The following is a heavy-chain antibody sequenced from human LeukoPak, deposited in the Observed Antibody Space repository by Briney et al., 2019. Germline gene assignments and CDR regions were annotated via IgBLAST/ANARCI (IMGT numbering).Heavy chain of an antibody. CDR3: ARDADQYSSGWLGGHYFDY. CDR1: GGSISSGDYY. CDR2: IYHSGST. Sequence: SETLSLTCTVSGGSISSGDYYWGWIRQPPGKGLEWIGSIYHSGSTYYNPSLKSRVTISVDTSKNQFSLKLSSVTAADTAVYYCARDADQYSSGWLGGHYFDYWGQGTPVTVSS. V-gene: IGHV4-39*07. D-gene: IGHD6-19*01. J-gene: IGHJ4*02.